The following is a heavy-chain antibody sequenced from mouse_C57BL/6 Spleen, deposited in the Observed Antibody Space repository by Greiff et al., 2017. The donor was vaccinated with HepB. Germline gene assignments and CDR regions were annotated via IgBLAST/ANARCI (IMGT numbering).Heavy chain of an antibody. Sequence: VQLQQSGPELVKPGASVKISCKASGYAFSSSWMNWVKQRPGKGLEWIGRIYPGDGDTNYNGKFKGKATLTADKSSSTAYMQLSSLTSEDSAVYFCARERYDGLYYAMDYWGQGTSVTVSS. CDR1: GYAFSSSW. V-gene: IGHV1-82*01. J-gene: IGHJ4*01. D-gene: IGHD2-3*01. CDR2: IYPGDGDT. CDR3: ARERYDGLYYAMDY.